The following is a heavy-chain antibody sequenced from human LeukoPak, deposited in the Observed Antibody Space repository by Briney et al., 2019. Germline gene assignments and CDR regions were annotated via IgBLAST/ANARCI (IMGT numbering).Heavy chain of an antibody. CDR2: INHSGST. J-gene: IGHJ4*02. Sequence: SETLSLTCAVYGGSFSGYYWSWIRQPPGKGLEWIGEINHSGSTNYNPSLKSRVTISVDTSKNQFSLKLSSVTAADTAVYYCASTYDIAAAGTLAFDYWGQGTLVTVSS. CDR1: GGSFSGYY. D-gene: IGHD6-13*01. CDR3: ASTYDIAAAGTLAFDY. V-gene: IGHV4-34*01.